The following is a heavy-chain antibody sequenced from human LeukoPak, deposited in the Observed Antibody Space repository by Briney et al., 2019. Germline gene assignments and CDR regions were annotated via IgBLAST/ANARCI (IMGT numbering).Heavy chain of an antibody. CDR1: GYTFTSYY. J-gene: IGHJ5*02. CDR2: INPNSGGT. CDR3: AREGATVVTTAWFDP. Sequence: GASVKVSCKASGYTFTSYYMHWVRQAPGQGLEWMGWINPNSGGTNYAQKFQGRVTMTRDTSISTAYMELSRLRSDDTAVYYCAREGATVVTTAWFDPWGQGTLVTVSS. V-gene: IGHV1-2*02. D-gene: IGHD4-23*01.